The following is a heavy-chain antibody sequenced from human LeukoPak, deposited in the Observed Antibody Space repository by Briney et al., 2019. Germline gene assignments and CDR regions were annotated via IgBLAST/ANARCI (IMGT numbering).Heavy chain of an antibody. D-gene: IGHD3-10*01. CDR3: ARERYYGSGSRYYYYMDV. CDR1: GYTFTGYY. Sequence: ASVKVSCKASGYTFTGYYMHWVRQAPGQGLEWMGGIIPIFGTANYAQKFQGRVTITRNTSISTAYMELSSLRSEDTAVYYCARERYYGSGSRYYYYMDVWGKGTTVTVSS. J-gene: IGHJ6*03. V-gene: IGHV1-2*02. CDR2: IIPIFGTA.